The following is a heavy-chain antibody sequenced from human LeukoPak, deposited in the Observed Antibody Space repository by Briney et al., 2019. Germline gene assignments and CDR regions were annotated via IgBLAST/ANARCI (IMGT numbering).Heavy chain of an antibody. V-gene: IGHV3-21*01. CDR1: GFTFSSYG. CDR2: ITSSGTYI. Sequence: GGSLRLSCAASGFTFSSYGMSWVRQAPGKGLEWVSSITSSGTYIFYADSVKGRFTISRDNAKNSLYLQMNSLRAEDTAVYYCARRNWSDSDAFDIWGQGTMVTVSS. J-gene: IGHJ3*02. CDR3: ARRNWSDSDAFDI. D-gene: IGHD3-3*01.